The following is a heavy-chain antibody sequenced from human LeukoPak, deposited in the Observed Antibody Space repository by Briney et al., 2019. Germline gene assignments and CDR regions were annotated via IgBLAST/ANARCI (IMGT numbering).Heavy chain of an antibody. Sequence: GGSLRLSCAASGFSFSSYEMNWVRPAPGKGLECVSYISSSGSTIYYADSVKGRFTISRDNAKNSLYLQMNSLRAEDTALYYCARGRDWFDPWGQGTLATVSS. V-gene: IGHV3-48*03. CDR1: GFSFSSYE. CDR3: ARGRDWFDP. CDR2: ISSSGSTI. J-gene: IGHJ5*02.